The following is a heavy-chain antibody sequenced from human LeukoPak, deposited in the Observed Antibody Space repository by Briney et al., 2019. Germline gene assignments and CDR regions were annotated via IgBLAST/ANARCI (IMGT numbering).Heavy chain of an antibody. D-gene: IGHD2-2*02. CDR1: GGSFSGYY. CDR2: IYYSGST. CDR3: ASGYCSSTSCYSDYYYGMDV. J-gene: IGHJ6*02. V-gene: IGHV4-34*09. Sequence: PSETLSLTCAVYGGSFSGYYWSWIRQPPGKGLEWIGYIYYSGSTYYNPSLKSRVTISVDTSKNQFSLKLSSVTAADTAVYYCASGYCSSTSCYSDYYYGMDVWGQGTTVTVSS.